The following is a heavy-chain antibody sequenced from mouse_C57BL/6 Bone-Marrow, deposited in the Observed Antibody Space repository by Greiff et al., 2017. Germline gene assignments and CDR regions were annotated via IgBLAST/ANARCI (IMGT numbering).Heavy chain of an antibody. CDR1: GYTFTSYW. CDR3: ARSYYGNYQDY. J-gene: IGHJ2*01. CDR2: IDPSDSYT. Sequence: QVQLQQPGAELVMPGASVKLSCKASGYTFTSYWMHWVKQRPGQGLEWIGEIDPSDSYTNYNQKFKGKATLTVDKSSSTAYMQLSSLTSEDSAVYYCARSYYGNYQDYWGKGTTLTVSS. D-gene: IGHD2-1*01. V-gene: IGHV1-69*01.